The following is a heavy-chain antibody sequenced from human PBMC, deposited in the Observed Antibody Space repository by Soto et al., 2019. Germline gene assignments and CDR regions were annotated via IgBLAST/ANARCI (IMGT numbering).Heavy chain of an antibody. Sequence: SESLSPTSAVYGGSFSGYSWSWIRQPPGKVLEWVGEIHHSGSTNYNPTLKGRVTISVDTSKNKFPVKLSSVTAADTAVYYCARVIGSRYCSSTSCPTKNNWFDSWCQGTLVT. V-gene: IGHV4-34*01. J-gene: IGHJ5*02. D-gene: IGHD2-2*01. CDR2: IHHSGST. CDR1: GGSFSGYS. CDR3: ARVIGSRYCSSTSCPTKNNWFDS.